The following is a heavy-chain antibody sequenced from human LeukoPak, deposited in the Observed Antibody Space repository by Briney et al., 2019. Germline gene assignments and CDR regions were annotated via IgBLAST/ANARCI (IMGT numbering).Heavy chain of an antibody. D-gene: IGHD3-9*01. J-gene: IGHJ5*02. CDR1: GGTFSSYA. V-gene: IGHV1-69*05. CDR3: ARLKGSILTGYWFDP. Sequence: SVKVSCKASGGTFSSYAISWVRQAPGQGLEWMGGIIPIFGTANYAQKSQGRVTITTDESTSTAYMELSSLRSEDTAVYYCARLKGSILTGYWFDPWGQGTLVTVSS. CDR2: IIPIFGTA.